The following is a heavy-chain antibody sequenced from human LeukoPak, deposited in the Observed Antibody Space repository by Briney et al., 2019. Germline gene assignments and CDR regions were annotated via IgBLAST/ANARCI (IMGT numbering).Heavy chain of an antibody. CDR2: ISYDGRTT. CDR3: TRDQGGYSSGWYETSAFDY. J-gene: IGHJ4*02. CDR1: GFAFKIHR. D-gene: IGHD6-19*01. Sequence: GGSLRLSCAASGFAFKIHRMHWVRQAPGKGLEWVAFISYDGRTTDYADSVKGRFTVSRDNAKNTLFLQMSSLRPEDTAIYYCTRDQGGYSSGWYETSAFDYWGQGALITVSS. V-gene: IGHV3-30*04.